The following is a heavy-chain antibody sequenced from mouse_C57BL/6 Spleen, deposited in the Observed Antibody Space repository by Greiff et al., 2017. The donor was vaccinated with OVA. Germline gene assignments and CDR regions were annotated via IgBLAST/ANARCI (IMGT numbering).Heavy chain of an antibody. CDR3: ARNGYSYFDY. J-gene: IGHJ2*01. CDR2: INPGSGGT. Sequence: VQGVESGAELVRPGTSVKVSCKASGYAFTNYLIEWVKQRPGQGLEWIGVINPGSGGTNYNEKFKGKATLTADKSSSTAYMQLSSLTSEDSAVYFCARNGYSYFDYWGQGTTLTVSS. CDR1: GYAFTNYL. V-gene: IGHV1-54*01. D-gene: IGHD2-3*01.